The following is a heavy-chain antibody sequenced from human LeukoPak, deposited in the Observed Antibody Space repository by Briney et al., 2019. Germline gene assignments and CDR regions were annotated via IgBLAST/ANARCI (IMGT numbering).Heavy chain of an antibody. CDR3: ARGRRYYYMDV. Sequence: GGSLRLSCAASGFTFSSYDMHWVRQATGKGLEWVSAIGTAGDTYYPGSVKGRFTISRENAKNSLYLQMNSLRAGDTAVYYCARGRRYYYMDVWGKGTTVTISS. V-gene: IGHV3-13*01. CDR1: GFTFSSYD. CDR2: IGTAGDT. J-gene: IGHJ6*03.